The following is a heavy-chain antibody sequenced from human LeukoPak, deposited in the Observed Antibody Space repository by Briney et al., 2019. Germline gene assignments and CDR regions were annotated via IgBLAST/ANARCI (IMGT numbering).Heavy chain of an antibody. CDR2: ISGSGGST. V-gene: IGHV3-23*01. CDR1: GFTFSSYA. CDR3: AKALGVVDFFDY. D-gene: IGHD3-16*01. Sequence: GGSLRLSCAASGFTFSSYAMSWVRQAPGKGLEWVSAISGSGGSTYYADSVKGRFTISRDNSKNTLYLRMNSLRAEDTALYYCAKALGVVDFFDYWGQGTLATVSS. J-gene: IGHJ4*02.